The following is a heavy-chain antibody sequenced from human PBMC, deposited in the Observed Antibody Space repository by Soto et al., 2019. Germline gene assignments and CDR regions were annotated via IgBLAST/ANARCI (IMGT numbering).Heavy chain of an antibody. CDR1: GYSFTSYW. CDR2: IDPSDSYT. Sequence: GESLKISCKGSGYSFTSYWISWVRQMPGKGLEWMGRIDPSDSYTNYSPSFQGHVTISADKSISTAYLQWSSLKASDTAMYYCARQYEDIVATINSYMDVWGKGTTVTVSS. V-gene: IGHV5-10-1*01. D-gene: IGHD5-12*01. J-gene: IGHJ6*03. CDR3: ARQYEDIVATINSYMDV.